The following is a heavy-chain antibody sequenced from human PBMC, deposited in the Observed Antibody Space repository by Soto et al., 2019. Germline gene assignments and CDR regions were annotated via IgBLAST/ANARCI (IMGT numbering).Heavy chain of an antibody. D-gene: IGHD1-26*01. CDR2: IYYIGST. Sequence: SETLSLTGTFACGSINSSSYYWGWIRQPPGKGLGGIGRIYYIGSTYYNPSLKSRVTISVDTSKNQFSLKLSSVTAADTPVYYCALGGAATFDYWGKGTLVTVSS. CDR1: CGSINSSSYY. CDR3: ALGGAATFDY. J-gene: IGHJ4*02. V-gene: IGHV4-39*01.